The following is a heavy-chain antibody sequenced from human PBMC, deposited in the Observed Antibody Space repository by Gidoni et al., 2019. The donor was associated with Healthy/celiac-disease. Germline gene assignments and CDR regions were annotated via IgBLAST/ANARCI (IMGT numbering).Heavy chain of an antibody. D-gene: IGHD3-10*01. J-gene: IGHJ4*02. V-gene: IGHV4-59*01. CDR1: GGSISSYY. CDR3: ARRRVGGYYISDFDY. CDR2: INYSGST. Sequence: QVQLQVSGPGLVKRSEPLSLTCTVSGGSISSYYCSWVRQPPGKGVEGIRSINYSGSTTYNPYLKSPVTIAVDTYKNQFSLKLSSVTAADSAVYYCARRRVGGYYISDFDYWGQGTLVTVSS.